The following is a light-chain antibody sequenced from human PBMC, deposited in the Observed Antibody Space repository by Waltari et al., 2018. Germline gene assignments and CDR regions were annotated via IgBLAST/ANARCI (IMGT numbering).Light chain of an antibody. Sequence: SSELTQDPAVSVALGQTVRITCQGDSLRSYYASWYQQKPVQAPVLVIYGKNNRPSGIPDRCSGSSSGNTASLTITGAQAEDEADYYCNSRDSSGNHVVVGGGTKLTVL. J-gene: IGLJ2*01. CDR1: SLRSYY. CDR2: GKN. V-gene: IGLV3-19*01. CDR3: NSRDSSGNHVV.